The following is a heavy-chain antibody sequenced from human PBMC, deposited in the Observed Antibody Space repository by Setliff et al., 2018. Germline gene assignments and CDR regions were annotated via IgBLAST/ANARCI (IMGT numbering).Heavy chain of an antibody. CDR3: ARLSYYGSGSYYDFDS. CDR1: GGSISSDTYY. CDR2: IFHSGSA. D-gene: IGHD3-10*01. Sequence: SETLSLTCTVSGGSISSDTYYWGWIRQPPGKGLEWIGSIFHSGSAYYSPSLKSRVTISVDTSKNQFSLKLTSVTAADTAVYYCARLSYYGSGSYYDFDSWGQGTLVTVSS. J-gene: IGHJ4*02. V-gene: IGHV4-39*01.